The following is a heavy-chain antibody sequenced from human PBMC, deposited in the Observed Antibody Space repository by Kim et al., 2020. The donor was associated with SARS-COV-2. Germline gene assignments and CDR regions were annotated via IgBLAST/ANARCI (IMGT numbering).Heavy chain of an antibody. CDR3: ARHVCSSTSCYASDVDY. D-gene: IGHD2-2*01. CDR1: GGSTSSSSYY. Sequence: SETLSLTCTVSGGSTSSSSYYWGWIRQPPGKGLEWIGSIYYSGSTYYNPSLKSRVTISVDTSKNQFSLKLSSVTAADTAVYYCARHVCSSTSCYASDVDYWGQGTLVTVSS. J-gene: IGHJ4*02. CDR2: IYYSGST. V-gene: IGHV4-39*01.